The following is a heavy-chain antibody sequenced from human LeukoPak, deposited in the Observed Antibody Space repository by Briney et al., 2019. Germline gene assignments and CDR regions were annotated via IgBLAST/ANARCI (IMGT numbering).Heavy chain of an antibody. CDR2: ISYDGSNK. Sequence: GRSLRLSCAASGFTFSSYGMHWVRQAPGKGLEWVAVISYDGSNKYYADSVKGRFTISRDNSKNTLYLQMNSLRAEDTAVYYCAKDREGDGYILDAFDIWGQGTLVTVSS. D-gene: IGHD5-24*01. V-gene: IGHV3-30*18. J-gene: IGHJ3*02. CDR1: GFTFSSYG. CDR3: AKDREGDGYILDAFDI.